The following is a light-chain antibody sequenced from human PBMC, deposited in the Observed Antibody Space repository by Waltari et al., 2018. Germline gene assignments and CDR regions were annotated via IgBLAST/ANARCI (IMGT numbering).Light chain of an antibody. CDR1: SRDVGGFNF. CDR3: SSYTSSRTNV. J-gene: IGLJ6*01. CDR2: DVT. V-gene: IGLV2-14*03. Sequence: QSALTQPASVSGSPGQSITVSCTGTSRDVGGFNFVSWYQQHPGKAPKLMIFDVTNRPSGVSNRFSGSKSGNTASLTISGLQAEDEAEYYCSSYTSSRTNVFGSGTKVTVL.